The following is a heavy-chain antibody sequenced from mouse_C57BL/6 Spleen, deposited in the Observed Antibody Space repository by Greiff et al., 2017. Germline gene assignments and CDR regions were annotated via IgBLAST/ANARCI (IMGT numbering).Heavy chain of an antibody. D-gene: IGHD2-4*01. CDR1: GYAFTNYL. CDR2: INPGSGGT. J-gene: IGHJ2*01. V-gene: IGHV1-54*01. CDR3: AREGGLRQSYYFDY. Sequence: QVQLKESGAELVRPGTSVKVSCKASGYAFTNYLIEWVKQRPGQGLEWIGVINPGSGGTNYNEKFKGKATLTADKSSSTAYMQLSSLTSEDSAVYFCAREGGLRQSYYFDYWGQGTTLTVSS.